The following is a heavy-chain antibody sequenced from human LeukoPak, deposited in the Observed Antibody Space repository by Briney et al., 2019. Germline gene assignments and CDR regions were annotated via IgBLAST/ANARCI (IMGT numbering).Heavy chain of an antibody. CDR2: NQHSRTT. CDR3: AGNTYYYDSSTYYSDY. D-gene: IGHD3-22*01. Sequence: SETLSLTCTVSVGSISSGNYFWSWIRQHPGKGLEWIGYNQHSRTTNYNPSLKSRVTISLDPCKNQFSLKMSSVTAADTAVYYCAGNTYYYDSSTYYSDYWGQGTLVTVSS. CDR1: VGSISSGNYF. J-gene: IGHJ4*02. V-gene: IGHV4-31*03.